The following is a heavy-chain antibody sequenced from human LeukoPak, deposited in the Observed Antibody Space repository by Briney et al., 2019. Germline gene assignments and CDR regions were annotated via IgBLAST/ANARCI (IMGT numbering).Heavy chain of an antibody. J-gene: IGHJ6*03. CDR3: ARDKSGSYDRYMDV. CDR1: GFTFSSYS. Sequence: PGGSLRLSCAASGFTFSSYSMNWVRQAPGKGLEWVSYISSSSSTIYYADSVKGGFTISRDNTNNSLHLQMNSLRAEDTAVYYCARDKSGSYDRYMDVWGTGTTVTVSS. CDR2: ISSSSSTI. V-gene: IGHV3-48*04. D-gene: IGHD1-26*01.